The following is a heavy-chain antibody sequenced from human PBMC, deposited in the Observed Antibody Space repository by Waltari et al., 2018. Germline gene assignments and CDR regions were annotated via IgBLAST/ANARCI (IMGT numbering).Heavy chain of an antibody. Sequence: QVQLQQWGAGLLKPSETLSLTCAVYGGSFSGYYWSWIRQPPGKGLEWIGEINHSGSTNYNPSLKSRVTISVDTSKNQFSLKLSSVTAADTAVYYCARGLSSSWYYYYYGMDVWGQGTTVIVSS. CDR2: INHSGST. D-gene: IGHD6-13*01. CDR1: GGSFSGYY. CDR3: ARGLSSSWYYYYYGMDV. V-gene: IGHV4-34*01. J-gene: IGHJ6*02.